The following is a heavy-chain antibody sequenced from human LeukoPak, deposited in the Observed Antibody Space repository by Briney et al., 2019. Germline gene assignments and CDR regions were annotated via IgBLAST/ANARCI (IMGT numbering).Heavy chain of an antibody. D-gene: IGHD3-10*01. J-gene: IGHJ6*02. CDR3: AKGVSGSSFNTDDCYYGMDV. V-gene: IGHV3-30*18. Sequence: GGSLRLSCAASGFTFSSYGMHWVRQAPGKGLEWVAVISYDGSNKYYADSVKGRFTISRDNSKNTHCLQKNSARDEDTAVYYTAKGVSGSSFNTDDCYYGMDVWGQGTTVTVSS. CDR2: ISYDGSNK. CDR1: GFTFSSYG.